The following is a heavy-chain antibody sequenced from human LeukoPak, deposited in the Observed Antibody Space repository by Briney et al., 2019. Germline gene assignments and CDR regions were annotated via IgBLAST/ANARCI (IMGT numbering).Heavy chain of an antibody. Sequence: SETLYLTCAVYGGSFSGYYWSWIRQPPGKGLEWIGEINHSGSTNYNPSLKSRVTISVDTSKNQFSLKLSSVTAADTTVYYCARGPLRSGYYRPNWFDPWGQGTLVTVSS. J-gene: IGHJ5*02. V-gene: IGHV4-34*01. CDR3: ARGPLRSGYYRPNWFDP. CDR1: GGSFSGYY. D-gene: IGHD3-3*01. CDR2: INHSGST.